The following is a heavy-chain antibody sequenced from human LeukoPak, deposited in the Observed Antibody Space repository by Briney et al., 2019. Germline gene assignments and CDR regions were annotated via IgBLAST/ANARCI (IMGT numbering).Heavy chain of an antibody. V-gene: IGHV3-53*01. CDR3: ARSGSGSYFPFLDY. Sequence: GGSLRLSCAASGFTVSSNYMSWVRQAPGKGLEWVSVIYSGGSTYYADSVKGRFTISRDNSKNTLYLQMNSLRAEDTAVYYCARSGSGSYFPFLDYWGQGTLVTVSS. CDR1: GFTVSSNY. D-gene: IGHD3-10*01. J-gene: IGHJ4*02. CDR2: IYSGGST.